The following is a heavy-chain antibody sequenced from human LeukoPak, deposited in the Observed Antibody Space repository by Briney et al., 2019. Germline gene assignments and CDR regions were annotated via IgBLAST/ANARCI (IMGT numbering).Heavy chain of an antibody. CDR3: ARDGYSSSWYYYYYGMDV. J-gene: IGHJ6*02. D-gene: IGHD6-13*01. Sequence: GASVKGSCKASGYTFTSYGISWVRQAPGQGLEWMGWISAYNGNTNYAQKLQGRVTMTTDTSTSTAYMELRSLRSDDTAVYYCARDGYSSSWYYYYYGMDVWGQGTTVTVSS. CDR2: ISAYNGNT. V-gene: IGHV1-18*01. CDR1: GYTFTSYG.